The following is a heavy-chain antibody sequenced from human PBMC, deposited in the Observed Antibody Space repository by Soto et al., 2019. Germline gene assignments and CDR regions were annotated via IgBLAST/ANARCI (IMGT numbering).Heavy chain of an antibody. D-gene: IGHD3-10*01. CDR3: ARDRRLLWFGELLYYGMDV. V-gene: IGHV4-30-4*01. Sequence: SETLSLTCTVPGGSISSGDYYWSWIRQPPGKSLEWIGYIYYSGSTYYNPSLKSRVTISVDTSKNQFSLKLSSVTAADTAVYYCARDRRLLWFGELLYYGMDVWGQGTTVTVSS. J-gene: IGHJ6*02. CDR1: GGSISSGDYY. CDR2: IYYSGST.